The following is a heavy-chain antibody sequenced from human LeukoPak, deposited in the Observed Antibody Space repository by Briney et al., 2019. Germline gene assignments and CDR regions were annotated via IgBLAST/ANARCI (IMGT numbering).Heavy chain of an antibody. V-gene: IGHV4-59*08. J-gene: IGHJ6*02. D-gene: IGHD1-20*01. CDR2: IYYSGGT. Sequence: ASGTLCLTCAVSGGSISSYSRSWIRQPPGKGLEWIWYIYYSGGTNYNPSLKSRVTISVSTSKNQFSLKLSSVTAADTAVYYCAGYNWNGLYYYYGMDVWGQGTTVTLPS. CDR1: GGSISSYS. CDR3: AGYNWNGLYYYYGMDV.